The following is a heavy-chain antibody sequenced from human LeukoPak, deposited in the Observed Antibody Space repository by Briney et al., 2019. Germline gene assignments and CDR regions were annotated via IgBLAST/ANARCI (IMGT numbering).Heavy chain of an antibody. D-gene: IGHD6-13*01. CDR1: GFTFSSHW. J-gene: IGHJ5*02. V-gene: IGHV3-74*01. Sequence: PGGSPRLSCAASGFTFSSHWMHWVRQAPGKGLVWVSRINSDGSSTNYADSVKGRFTISRDNAKNTLYLQMNSLRAEDTAVYYCTAAVGSYSWFDPWGQGALVTVSS. CDR2: INSDGSST. CDR3: TAAVGSYSWFDP.